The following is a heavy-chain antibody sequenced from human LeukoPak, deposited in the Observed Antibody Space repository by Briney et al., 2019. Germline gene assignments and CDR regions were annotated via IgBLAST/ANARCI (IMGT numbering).Heavy chain of an antibody. CDR2: INHSGST. D-gene: IGHD2-15*01. CDR3: ARAVVAATWSYYYYYYMDV. V-gene: IGHV4-34*01. Sequence: SETLSLTCAVYGGSFSGYYWSWIRQPPGKGLEWIGEINHSGSTNYNPSLKSRVTISVDTSRNQFSLKLSSVTAADTAVYYCARAVVAATWSYYYYYYMDVWGKGTTVTVSS. CDR1: GGSFSGYY. J-gene: IGHJ6*03.